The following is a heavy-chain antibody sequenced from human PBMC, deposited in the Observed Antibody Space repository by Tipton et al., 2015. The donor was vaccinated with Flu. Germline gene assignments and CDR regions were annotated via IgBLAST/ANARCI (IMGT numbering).Heavy chain of an antibody. CDR3: ARVRGRGSGGYNGLDV. V-gene: IGHV3-21*01. CDR2: ITSGSSYI. Sequence: CAASGFTFSNHSMHWVRQAPGKGLEWVSSITSGSSYIYYADSVKGRFTISRDNAKNSLSLQMNSLRAEDAALYYCARVRGRGSGGYNGLDVWGQGTSVTVSS. CDR1: GFTFSNHS. D-gene: IGHD3-10*01. J-gene: IGHJ6*02.